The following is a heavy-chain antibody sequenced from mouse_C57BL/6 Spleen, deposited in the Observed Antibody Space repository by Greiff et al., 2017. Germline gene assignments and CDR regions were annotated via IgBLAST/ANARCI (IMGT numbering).Heavy chain of an antibody. D-gene: IGHD1-1*01. CDR1: GFTFTDYY. V-gene: IGHV7-3*01. J-gene: IGHJ4*01. CDR3: ARYYYTGSSPDAMDY. CDR2: IRNKANGYTT. Sequence: EVKLVESGGGLVQPGGSLSLSCAASGFTFTDYYMSWVRQPPGKALEWLGFIRNKANGYTTEYSASVKGRFTISRDNSQSILYLKMNALRAEDSATYYCARYYYTGSSPDAMDYWGQGTSVTVSS.